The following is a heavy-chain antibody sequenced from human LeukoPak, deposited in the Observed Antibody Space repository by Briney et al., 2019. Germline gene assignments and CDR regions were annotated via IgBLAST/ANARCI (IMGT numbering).Heavy chain of an antibody. CDR3: ARMGLTFRGYSYNNWFDP. V-gene: IGHV5-51*01. Sequence: PGQSLKISCKGSGYSFTSYWIGWVRQMPGKGLEWMGIIYPGDSDTRYSPSFQGQVTISADKSISTAYLQWSSLKASDTAMYYCARMGLTFRGYSYNNWFDPWGQGTLVTVSS. CDR1: GYSFTSYW. D-gene: IGHD5-18*01. CDR2: IYPGDSDT. J-gene: IGHJ5*02.